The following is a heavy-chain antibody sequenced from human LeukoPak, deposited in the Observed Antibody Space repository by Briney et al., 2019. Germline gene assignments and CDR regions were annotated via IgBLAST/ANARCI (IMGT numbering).Heavy chain of an antibody. CDR3: AREEGAPIAAANI. D-gene: IGHD6-13*01. V-gene: IGHV1-18*01. J-gene: IGHJ3*02. Sequence: ASVKVSCKASGYTFTTYTISWVRQAPGQGLEWMGWIITYNGNTYYAQKFQGRVTMTTDKSTNTAYMELRSLRSDDTVVYYCAREEGAPIAAANIWGLGTMVTVSS. CDR2: IITYNGNT. CDR1: GYTFTTYT.